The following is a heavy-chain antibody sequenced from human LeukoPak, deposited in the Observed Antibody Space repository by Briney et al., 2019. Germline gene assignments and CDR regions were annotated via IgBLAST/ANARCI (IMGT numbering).Heavy chain of an antibody. CDR1: GGSISSYY. J-gene: IGHJ3*02. V-gene: IGHV4-59*12. CDR2: MYYSGST. D-gene: IGHD2-2*01. Sequence: SETLSLTCTVSGGSISSYYWSWIRQPPGKGLEWIGYMYYSGSTNHNPSLKSRVTISVDRSKNQFSLKLSSVTAADTAVYYCARDSRYAFDIWGQGTMVTVSS. CDR3: ARDSRYAFDI.